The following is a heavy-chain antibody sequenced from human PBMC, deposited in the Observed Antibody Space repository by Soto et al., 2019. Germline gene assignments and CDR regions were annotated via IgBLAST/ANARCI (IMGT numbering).Heavy chain of an antibody. Sequence: SETLSLTCTVSGGSISSSSYYWGWIRQPPGKGLEWIGSIYYSGSTYYNPSLKSRVTISVDTSKNQFSLKLSSVTAADTAVYYCASLRVDIVATTTSGTFDYWGQGTLVTVSS. V-gene: IGHV4-39*01. J-gene: IGHJ4*02. CDR3: ASLRVDIVATTTSGTFDY. CDR2: IYYSGST. CDR1: GGSISSSSYY. D-gene: IGHD5-12*01.